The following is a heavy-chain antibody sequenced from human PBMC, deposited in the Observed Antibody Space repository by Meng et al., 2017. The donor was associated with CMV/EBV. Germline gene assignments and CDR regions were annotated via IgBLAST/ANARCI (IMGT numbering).Heavy chain of an antibody. CDR1: GNIFTKNG. V-gene: IGHV1-18*01. Sequence: ASVKVSCKAPGNIFTKNGISWVRQAPGQRLEWMGWISADNQNTNLVQRFQGRVTTTIETSTNTAYVELRSLRSDDTAVYYCAMGGDYGDYHDPFDYWGQGTLVTVSS. J-gene: IGHJ4*02. D-gene: IGHD4-17*01. CDR2: ISADNQNT. CDR3: AMGGDYGDYHDPFDY.